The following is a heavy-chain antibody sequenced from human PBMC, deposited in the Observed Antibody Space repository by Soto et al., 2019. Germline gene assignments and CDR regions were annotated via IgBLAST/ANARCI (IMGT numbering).Heavy chain of an antibody. V-gene: IGHV1-69*13. CDR1: GGTFSSYA. J-gene: IGHJ4*02. CDR2: IIPIFGTA. Sequence: SVKVSFKDSGGTFSSYAISWVRQAPGQGLEWMGGIIPIFGTANYAQKFQGRVTITADESTSTAYMELSSLRSEDTDVYYCARGLHDYSNYYFDYWGQGTLVTVYS. D-gene: IGHD4-4*01. CDR3: ARGLHDYSNYYFDY.